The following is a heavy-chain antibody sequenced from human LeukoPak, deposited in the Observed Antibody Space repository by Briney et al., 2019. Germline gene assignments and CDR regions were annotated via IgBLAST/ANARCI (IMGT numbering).Heavy chain of an antibody. CDR3: ARTLAAAGTGFDY. J-gene: IGHJ4*02. CDR1: GFSLSGYW. Sequence: GGSLRLSCTASGFSLSGYWMSWVRQAPGKGPEWLANIKEDGSRRHYSESVRGRFTISRDNSENSLYLQMNSLRAEDTAVYYCARTLAAAGTGFDYWGQGTLVTVSS. D-gene: IGHD6-13*01. V-gene: IGHV3-7*03. CDR2: IKEDGSRR.